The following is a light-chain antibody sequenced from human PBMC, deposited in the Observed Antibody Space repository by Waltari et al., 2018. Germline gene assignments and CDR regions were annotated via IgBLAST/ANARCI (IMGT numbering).Light chain of an antibody. J-gene: IGKJ1*01. CDR3: QNHERLPAT. CDR1: QSVSKY. V-gene: IGKV3-20*01. Sequence: EVVLTQSPGTLSLSPGERATLSCRASQSVSKYLAWYQQRPGQAPRLLIYAASTRATGIPDRFSGSGSGTDVSLTNSRLEPEDFAVYYCQNHERLPATFGQGTKVEIK. CDR2: AAS.